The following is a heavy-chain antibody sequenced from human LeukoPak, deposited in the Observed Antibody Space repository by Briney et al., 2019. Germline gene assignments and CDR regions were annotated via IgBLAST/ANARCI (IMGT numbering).Heavy chain of an antibody. J-gene: IGHJ4*02. CDR1: GFTFSSYG. D-gene: IGHD3-9*01. V-gene: IGHV3-30*18. Sequence: PGRSLRLSCAASGFTFSSYGMHWVRQAPGKGLEWVAVISYDGSNKYYADSVKGRFTISRDNSKNTLYLQMNSLRAEDTAVYYCAKGGGARGYYDILTGYYSPWFDYWGQGTLVTVSS. CDR3: AKGGGARGYYDILTGYYSPWFDY. CDR2: ISYDGSNK.